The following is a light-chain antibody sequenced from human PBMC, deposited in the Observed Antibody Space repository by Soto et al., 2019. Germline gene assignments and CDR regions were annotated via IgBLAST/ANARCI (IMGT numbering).Light chain of an antibody. Sequence: SALTQPASVSGSPGQSITISCTGTSSDVGAYNFVSWYQQHPGKAPKLMIYDVTNRPSGVSSRFSGSKSGNTASLAISGLQAADEADYYCSSYTTSNTLVFGGGTKVTVL. CDR3: SSYTTSNTLV. J-gene: IGLJ2*01. V-gene: IGLV2-14*03. CDR2: DVT. CDR1: SSDVGAYNF.